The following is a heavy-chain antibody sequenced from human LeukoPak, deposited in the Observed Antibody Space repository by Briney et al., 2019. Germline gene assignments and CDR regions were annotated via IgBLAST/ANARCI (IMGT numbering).Heavy chain of an antibody. V-gene: IGHV4-59*01. Sequence: SETLSLTCTVSGGSISNKYWSWIRQPPGKGLEWIGYIYYSGSTNYNPSLKSRVTILVDTSKNQFSLKLSSVTAADTAVYYCATDIKGGYCGSTSCYAIDYWGQGTLVTVSS. J-gene: IGHJ4*02. D-gene: IGHD2-2*01. CDR1: GGSISNKY. CDR3: ATDIKGGYCGSTSCYAIDY. CDR2: IYYSGST.